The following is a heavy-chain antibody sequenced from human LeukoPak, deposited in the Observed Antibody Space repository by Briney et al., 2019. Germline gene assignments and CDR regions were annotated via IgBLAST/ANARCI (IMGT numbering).Heavy chain of an antibody. J-gene: IGHJ1*01. CDR1: GGSISSYY. CDR2: IYYSGST. V-gene: IGHV4-59*01. CDR3: ARSGAGGYCSGGSCYSEYFQH. D-gene: IGHD2-15*01. Sequence: SETLSLTCTVPGGSISSYYWSWIRQPPGKGLEWIGYIYYSGSTNYNPSLKSRVTISVDTSKNQFSLKLSSVTAADTAVYYCARSGAGGYCSGGSCYSEYFQHWGQGTLVTVSS.